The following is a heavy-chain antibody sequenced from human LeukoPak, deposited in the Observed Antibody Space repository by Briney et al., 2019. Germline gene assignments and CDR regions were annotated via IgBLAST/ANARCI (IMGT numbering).Heavy chain of an antibody. V-gene: IGHV3-23*01. CDR3: AKGPKEIQPYYFDY. CDR2: ISGSGGTT. J-gene: IGHJ4*02. CDR1: GFTFNNYA. D-gene: IGHD5-18*01. Sequence: GGSLRLSCAASGFTFNNYAMSWVRQAPGKGLEWVSAISGSGGTTYYADSVKGRFTFSRDNSKNTLYLQMNSLRAEDTAVYYCAKGPKEIQPYYFDYWGQGTLVTVSS.